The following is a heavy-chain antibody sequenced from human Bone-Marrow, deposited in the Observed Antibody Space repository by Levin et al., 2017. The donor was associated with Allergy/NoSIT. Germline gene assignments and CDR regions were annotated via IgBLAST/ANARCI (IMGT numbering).Heavy chain of an antibody. D-gene: IGHD3-3*01. CDR1: GYTFTSYW. J-gene: IGHJ4*02. CDR3: AITYFDFWNGYYAFDF. CDR2: VHPDDSET. V-gene: IGHV5-51*01. Sequence: GGSLRLSCQGSGYTFTSYWIGWVCQMPGKGLEWMGIVHPDDSETIYSPSFQGQVTISADKAVSTAYLQWSSLKASDTAMYYCAITYFDFWNGYYAFDFWGQGTVVTVSS.